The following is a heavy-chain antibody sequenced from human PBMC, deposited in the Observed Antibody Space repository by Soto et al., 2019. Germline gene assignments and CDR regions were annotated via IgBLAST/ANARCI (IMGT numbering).Heavy chain of an antibody. Sequence: GSTNYNPALKSRVTISVDTSKNQFSMKLSSVTAADTAVYYCARRDSGSYGFYYYYGMDVWGHGTTVTVSS. CDR2: GST. CDR3: ARRDSGSYGFYYYYGMDV. V-gene: IGHV4-61*07. D-gene: IGHD1-26*01. J-gene: IGHJ6*02.